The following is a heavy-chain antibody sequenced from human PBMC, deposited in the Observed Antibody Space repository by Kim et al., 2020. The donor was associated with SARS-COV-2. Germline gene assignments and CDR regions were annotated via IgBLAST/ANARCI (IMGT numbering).Heavy chain of an antibody. J-gene: IGHJ4*02. CDR2: DK. V-gene: IGHV3-7*01. CDR3: ARGQVGATGY. D-gene: IGHD1-26*01. Sequence: DKYYVDSGKGRFTISRDNAKNSLYLQMNSLRAEETAVYYCARGQVGATGYWGQGTLVTVSS.